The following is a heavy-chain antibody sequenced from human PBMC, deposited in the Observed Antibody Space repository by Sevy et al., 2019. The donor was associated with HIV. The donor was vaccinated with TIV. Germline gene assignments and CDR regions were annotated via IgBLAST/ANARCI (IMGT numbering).Heavy chain of an antibody. CDR3: ARDCSSSTCLWGLDV. J-gene: IGHJ6*02. CDR2: IKKDGSER. Sequence: GGSLRLSCGGSGFTFSSYWMSWVRQAPGKGLEWVASIKKDGSERYYVDSVKGRFTISRDNAKKSLYLQMNSLRTEDTAGYYCARDCSSSTCLWGLDVWGQGTTVTVSS. CDR1: GFTFSSYW. D-gene: IGHD2-2*01. V-gene: IGHV3-7*03.